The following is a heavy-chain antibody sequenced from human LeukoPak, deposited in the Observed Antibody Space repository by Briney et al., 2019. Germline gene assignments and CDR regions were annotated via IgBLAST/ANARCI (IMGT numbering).Heavy chain of an antibody. CDR1: GFTFSSYW. J-gene: IGHJ4*02. Sequence: PGGSLRLSCAASGFTFSSYWMSWVRQAPGKGLEWVANIKQDGSGKYYVDSVKGRFTISRDNAKNSLYLQMNSLRAEDTAVYYCARQRGSGCLDYWGQGTLVTVSS. CDR3: ARQRGSGCLDY. V-gene: IGHV3-7*01. CDR2: IKQDGSGK. D-gene: IGHD6-19*01.